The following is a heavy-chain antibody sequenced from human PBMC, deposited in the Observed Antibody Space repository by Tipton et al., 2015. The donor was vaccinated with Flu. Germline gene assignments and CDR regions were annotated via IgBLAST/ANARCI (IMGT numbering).Heavy chain of an antibody. J-gene: IGHJ5*02. V-gene: IGHV4-39*07. D-gene: IGHD6-19*01. CDR3: ARDLDSSGWYDNWFDP. CDR1: GGSISSSSYY. Sequence: TLSLTCTVSGGSISSSSYYWAWIRKPPGKGLEWIGCIYYSGSTYYNPSLKSRVTISVDTSKNQFSLNLSSVTAADTAAYYCARDLDSSGWYDNWFDPWGQGTLVTVSS. CDR2: IYYSGST.